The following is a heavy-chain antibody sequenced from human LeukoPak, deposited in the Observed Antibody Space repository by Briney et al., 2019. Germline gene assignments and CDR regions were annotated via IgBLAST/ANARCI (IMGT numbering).Heavy chain of an antibody. CDR2: ISYDGSNK. CDR3: AKVTVATPDY. J-gene: IGHJ4*02. D-gene: IGHD4-17*01. V-gene: IGHV3-30*18. Sequence: GGSRRLSWAASGFTFSSYGMHWVRQAPGKGLEWVAVISYDGSNKYYADSVKGRFTISRDNSKNTLYLQMNSLRAEDTAVYYCAKVTVATPDYWGQGTLVTVSS. CDR1: GFTFSSYG.